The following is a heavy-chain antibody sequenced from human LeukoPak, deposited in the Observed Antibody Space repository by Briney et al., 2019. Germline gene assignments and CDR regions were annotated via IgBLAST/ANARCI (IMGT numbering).Heavy chain of an antibody. CDR3: ARTAPFDY. CDR1: GFTFSSYA. CDR2: ISYDGSNK. Sequence: GGSLRPSCAASGFTFSSYAMHWVRQAPGKGLEWVAVISYDGSNKYYADSVKGRFTISRDNAKNSLYLQMNSLRAEDTAVYYCARTAPFDYWGQGTLVTVSS. J-gene: IGHJ4*02. V-gene: IGHV3-30-3*01.